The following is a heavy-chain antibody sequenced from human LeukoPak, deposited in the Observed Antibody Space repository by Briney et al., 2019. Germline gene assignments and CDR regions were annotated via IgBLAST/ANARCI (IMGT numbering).Heavy chain of an antibody. D-gene: IGHD2-2*01. CDR3: ARDLGIDCSSTSCSTGWFDP. CDR2: IIPIFGTA. V-gene: IGHV1-69*13. CDR1: GGTFSSYA. Sequence: SVKVSCKASGGTFSSYAISWVRQAPGQGLEWMGGIIPIFGTANYAQKFQGRVTITADESTSTAYMELSSLRSEDTAVYYCARDLGIDCSSTSCSTGWFDPWGQGTLVTVSP. J-gene: IGHJ5*02.